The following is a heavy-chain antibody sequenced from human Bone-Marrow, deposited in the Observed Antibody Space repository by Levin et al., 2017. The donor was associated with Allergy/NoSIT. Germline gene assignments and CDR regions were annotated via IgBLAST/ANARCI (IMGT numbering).Heavy chain of an antibody. D-gene: IGHD6-19*01. CDR2: IYYSGTP. J-gene: IGHJ4*02. CDR1: GDSISGSDYF. V-gene: IGHV4-39*01. Sequence: SETLSLTCTVSGDSISGSDYFWGWIRQSPGKGLEWIGSIYYSGTPYYNPSLKSRVTVSVDTSKNKFSLRLSSVTAADTAVYYGGRQGGRYSSGWYYWGQGTLVTVSS. CDR3: GRQGGRYSSGWYY.